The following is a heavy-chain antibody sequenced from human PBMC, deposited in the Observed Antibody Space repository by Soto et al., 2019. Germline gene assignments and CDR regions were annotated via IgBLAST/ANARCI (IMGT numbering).Heavy chain of an antibody. CDR1: GYSFTSYW. J-gene: IGHJ4*02. CDR2: IYPGDSDT. Sequence: PGESLKISCKGSGYSFTSYWIGWVRQMPGKGLEWMGIIYPGDSDTRYSPSFQGQVTISADKSISTAYLQWSSLKASDTAMYYCATAGRTYCGGDCYSDYWGQGTLVTVSS. CDR3: ATAGRTYCGGDCYSDY. V-gene: IGHV5-51*01. D-gene: IGHD2-21*02.